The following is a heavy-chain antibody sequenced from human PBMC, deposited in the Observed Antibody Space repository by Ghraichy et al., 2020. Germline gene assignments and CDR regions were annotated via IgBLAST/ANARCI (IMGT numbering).Heavy chain of an antibody. J-gene: IGHJ6*02. V-gene: IGHV3-53*01. D-gene: IGHD5-12*01. CDR3: ARGLVATGFYYFYGMDV. CDR1: GFSFSSYA. Sequence: GGSLRLSCVASGFSFSSYAMSWVRQAPGKGLEWVSVIYSGGSAYYADSVKGRFSISRDNSKNTLYLQMNSLRVEDTAVYYCARGLVATGFYYFYGMDVWGQGTTVTVSS. CDR2: IYSGGSA.